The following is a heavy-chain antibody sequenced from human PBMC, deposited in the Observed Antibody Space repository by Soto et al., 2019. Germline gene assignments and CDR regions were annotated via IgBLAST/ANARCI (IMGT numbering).Heavy chain of an antibody. D-gene: IGHD5-18*01. CDR2: ISYDGSNK. V-gene: IGHV3-30-3*01. Sequence: GGSLRLSCAASGFTFSSYAMHWVRQAPGKGLEWVAVISYDGSNKYYADSVKGRFTISRDNSKNTLYLQMNSLRAEDTAVYYCARDLLGYSYGHPLFDYWGQGT. CDR3: ARDLLGYSYGHPLFDY. J-gene: IGHJ4*02. CDR1: GFTFSSYA.